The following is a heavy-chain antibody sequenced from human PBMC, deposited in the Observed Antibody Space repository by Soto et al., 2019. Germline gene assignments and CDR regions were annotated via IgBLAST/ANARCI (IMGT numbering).Heavy chain of an antibody. CDR3: ARDNHDYNLKAPYGMDV. CDR1: GGTFSSYA. D-gene: IGHD4-4*01. CDR2: IIPIFGTA. Sequence: SVKVSCKASGGTFSSYAISWVRQAPGQGLEWMGGIIPIFGTANYAQKFQGRVTITADESTSTAYMELSSLRSEDTAVYYCARDNHDYNLKAPYGMDVWGQGTTVTVSS. V-gene: IGHV1-69*13. J-gene: IGHJ6*02.